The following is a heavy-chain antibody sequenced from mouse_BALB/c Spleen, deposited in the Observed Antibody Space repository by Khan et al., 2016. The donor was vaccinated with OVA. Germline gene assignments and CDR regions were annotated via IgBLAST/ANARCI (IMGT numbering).Heavy chain of an antibody. Sequence: EVELVESGGGLVRPGGSLKLSCAASGFSFSSYSMSWVRQTPEKRLEWVATISTGGSYTYYPDSVKGRFTISRDNAKNTLYLQMSSLKSEDTAMYYRTRQRGYYGSNPYLDYWGQGTTLTVSS. J-gene: IGHJ2*01. CDR2: ISTGGSYT. CDR3: TRQRGYYGSNPYLDY. D-gene: IGHD1-1*01. CDR1: GFSFSSYS. V-gene: IGHV5-6-4*01.